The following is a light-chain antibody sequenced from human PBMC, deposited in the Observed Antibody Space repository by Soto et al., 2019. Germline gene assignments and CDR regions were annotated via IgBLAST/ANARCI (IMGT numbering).Light chain of an antibody. CDR2: EVS. CDR1: SSDVGSYNL. J-gene: IGLJ1*01. Sequence: QSALTQPASVSGSPGQSITISCTGTSSDVGSYNLVSWHQQHPGKAPKLMIYEVSKRPSGVSNRFSGSKSANTASLTISGLQADDEADYYCCSYGGRSTYVFGTGTKVTVL. V-gene: IGLV2-23*02. CDR3: CSYGGRSTYV.